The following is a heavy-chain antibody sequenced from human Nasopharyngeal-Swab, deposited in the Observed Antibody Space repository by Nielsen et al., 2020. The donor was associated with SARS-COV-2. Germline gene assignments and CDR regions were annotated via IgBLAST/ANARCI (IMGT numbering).Heavy chain of an antibody. CDR2: ISAYNGNT. Sequence: WVRQAPGQGLEWMGWISAYNGNTNYAQKLQGRVTMTTDTSTSTAYMELRSLRSDDTAVYYWARPMTMVVTIPAYWGQGTLVTVSS. CDR3: ARPMTMVVTIPAY. D-gene: IGHD4/OR15-4a*01. V-gene: IGHV1-18*01. J-gene: IGHJ4*02.